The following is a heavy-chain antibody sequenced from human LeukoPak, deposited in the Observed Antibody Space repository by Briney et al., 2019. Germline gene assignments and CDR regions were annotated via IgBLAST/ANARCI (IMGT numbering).Heavy chain of an antibody. CDR2: INSDGSIT. CDR1: GFTFTTYW. D-gene: IGHD1-26*01. Sequence: GGSLRLSCAASGFTFTTYWMHWVRQAPEKGLVWVSHINSDGSITSYADSVKGRFTISRDNAKNTLYLQMNSLRAEDTAVYYCARARGGSYGGFDYWGQGTLVTVSS. J-gene: IGHJ4*02. V-gene: IGHV3-74*01. CDR3: ARARGGSYGGFDY.